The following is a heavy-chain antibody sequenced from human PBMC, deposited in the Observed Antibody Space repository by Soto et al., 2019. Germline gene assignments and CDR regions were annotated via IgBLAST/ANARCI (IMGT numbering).Heavy chain of an antibody. V-gene: IGHV4-34*01. J-gene: IGHJ4*02. D-gene: IGHD6-13*01. CDR2: INHSGST. CDR1: GGSGGSFSGYY. Sequence: SETLSLTCAVYGGSGGSFSGYYWSWIRQPPGKGLEWIGEINHSGSTNYNPSLKSRVTISVDTSKNQFSLNLSSLTAADTAVYYCARVYSVNYLGYFDYWGQGALVTVSS. CDR3: ARVYSVNYLGYFDY.